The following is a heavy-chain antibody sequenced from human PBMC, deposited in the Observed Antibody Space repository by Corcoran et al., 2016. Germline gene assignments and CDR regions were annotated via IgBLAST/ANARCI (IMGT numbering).Heavy chain of an antibody. CDR2: ISCSGST. CDR3: ARTDNTGSKRCFDP. D-gene: IGHD5-12*01. J-gene: IGHJ5*02. V-gene: IGHV4-59*11. CDR1: GVSITSHY. Sequence: QVQLQESGPGLVKPSETLSLTCTVSGVSITSHYWTWVRQPPGKGLEWVGHISCSGSTSYNPSLNSRVTISIDASKTKFSLNLDSVTAADKAGYYFARTDNTGSKRCFDPGGQGTLVTVAS.